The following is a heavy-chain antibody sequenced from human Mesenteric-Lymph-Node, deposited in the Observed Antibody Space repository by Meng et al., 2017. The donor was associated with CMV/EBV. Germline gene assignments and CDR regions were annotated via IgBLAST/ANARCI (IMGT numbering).Heavy chain of an antibody. CDR2: INPNSGGT. J-gene: IGHJ5*02. V-gene: IGHV1-2*02. CDR1: FTGDY. D-gene: IGHD3-22*01. CDR3: AREGMYYYDTSGMKWFDP. Sequence: FTGDYMHWVRQAPGQGLEWMGWINPNSGGTKYAQKFQGRVTMTTDTSISTAYMELSRLRSDDTAVYYCAREGMYYYDTSGMKWFDPWGQGTLVTVSS.